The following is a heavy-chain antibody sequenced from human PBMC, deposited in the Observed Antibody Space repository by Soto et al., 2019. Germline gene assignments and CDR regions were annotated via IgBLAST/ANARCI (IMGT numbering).Heavy chain of an antibody. Sequence: SGPTLVNPTPTLRLTCNFSGFSLSTEKMRLSWIRQSPGKALEWLARIDWDDNKFYRTSLKTRLTISKETSKDQVVLTMTNMDPVDSGTYYCARSTRLHFFAMDVWGQGTTVTVSS. J-gene: IGHJ6*02. CDR1: GFSLSTEKMR. CDR2: IDWDDNK. V-gene: IGHV2-70*04. CDR3: ARSTRLHFFAMDV. D-gene: IGHD5-12*01.